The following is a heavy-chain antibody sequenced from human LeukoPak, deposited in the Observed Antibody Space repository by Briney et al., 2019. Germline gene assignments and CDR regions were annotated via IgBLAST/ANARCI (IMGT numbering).Heavy chain of an antibody. V-gene: IGHV3-15*01. J-gene: IGHJ4*02. Sequence: GGSLRLSCAGSGFYFINSWISWVRQPPGKGLEWVGHIKRKSDGETTDYVAPVKGRFSISRDDSKNTVYLQMNSLRIEDTGVYYCTTSGGNWDYFDYWGQGTLVTVSS. CDR2: IKRKSDGETT. CDR1: GFYFINSW. D-gene: IGHD7-27*01. CDR3: TTSGGNWDYFDY.